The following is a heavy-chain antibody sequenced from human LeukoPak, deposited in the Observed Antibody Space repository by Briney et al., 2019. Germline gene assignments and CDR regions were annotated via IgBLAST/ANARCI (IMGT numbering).Heavy chain of an antibody. CDR1: GFTFCSYG. D-gene: IGHD6-19*01. V-gene: IGHV3-33*01. J-gene: IGHJ4*02. Sequence: PGGALRLSLCAGGFTFCSYGRPRGRQAPGKGRGGGGVFWFDGSNKYYADSVKGRFTISRDNSKNTLYLQMNSLRAEDTAVYYCARENSFIAVDKGGKAKNFDYWGQGTLVTVSS. CDR2: FWFDGSNK. CDR3: ARENSFIAVDKGGKAKNFDY.